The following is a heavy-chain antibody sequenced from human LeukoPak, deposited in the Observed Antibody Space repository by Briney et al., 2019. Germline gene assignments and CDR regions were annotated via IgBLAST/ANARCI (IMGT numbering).Heavy chain of an antibody. CDR1: GFTFSSYG. V-gene: IGHV3-30*02. CDR2: IRYDGSNK. J-gene: IGHJ4*02. D-gene: IGHD3-3*01. CDR3: AKARPYYDLWSGYYSLDY. Sequence: GGSLRLSCAASGFTFSSYGMHWVRQAPGKGLEWVAFIRYDGSNKYYADSVKGRFTISRDNSKNTLYLQMNSLRAEDTAVYYCAKARPYYDLWSGYYSLDYWGQGTLVTVSS.